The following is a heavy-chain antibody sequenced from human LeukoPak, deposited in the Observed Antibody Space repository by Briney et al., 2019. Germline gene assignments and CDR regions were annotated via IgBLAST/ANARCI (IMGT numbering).Heavy chain of an antibody. CDR3: ARDGTVVVAATT. J-gene: IGHJ5*02. Sequence: GGSLRLSCAASGFTFSRYWMSWVRQAPGKGLEWVANIKQDGSEKYYVDSVKGRFTISRDNAKNSLYLQMNSLRAEDTAVYYCARDGTVVVAATTWGQGTLVTVSS. CDR2: IKQDGSEK. CDR1: GFTFSRYW. D-gene: IGHD2-15*01. V-gene: IGHV3-7*01.